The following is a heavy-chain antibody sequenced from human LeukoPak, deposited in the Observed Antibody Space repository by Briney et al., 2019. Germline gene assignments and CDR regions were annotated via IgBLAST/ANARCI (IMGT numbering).Heavy chain of an antibody. J-gene: IGHJ5*02. CDR1: GYTFTGYY. D-gene: IGHD1-26*01. CDR3: ARRTSGSYYYFDP. V-gene: IGHV1-2*02. Sequence: ASVKVSCKASGYTFTGYYMHWVRQAPGQGLEWMGWINPNSGGTNYAQKFQGRVTMTRDTSISTAYMELSRLRSDDTAVYYCARRTSGSYYYFDPWGQGTLVTVSS. CDR2: INPNSGGT.